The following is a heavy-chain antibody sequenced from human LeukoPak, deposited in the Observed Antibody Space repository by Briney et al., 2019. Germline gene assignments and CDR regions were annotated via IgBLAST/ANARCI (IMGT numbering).Heavy chain of an antibody. CDR2: ISAYNGNT. CDR1: GYTFTSYG. D-gene: IGHD3-3*01. Sequence: ASVKVSCKASGYTFTSYGISWVRQAPGQGLEWMGWISAYNGNTNYAQKLQGRVTMTTDTSTRTAYMELRSLRSDDTAVYYCARSHYDFWSGYHDAFDIWAKGQWSPSLQ. J-gene: IGHJ3*02. CDR3: ARSHYDFWSGYHDAFDI. V-gene: IGHV1-18*01.